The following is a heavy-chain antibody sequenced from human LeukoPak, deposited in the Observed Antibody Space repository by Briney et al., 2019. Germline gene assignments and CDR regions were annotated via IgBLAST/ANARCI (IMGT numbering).Heavy chain of an antibody. CDR1: GFTFNSYD. CDR2: ISSSSSII. Sequence: GGSLRLSCASSGFTFNSYDINWVRQAPGKGLEWVSYISSSSSIIYYADSVKGRFTISRDNSKNTLYLQMNSLRAEDTAVYYCARGPIVVVTVYYFDYWGQGILVTVSS. J-gene: IGHJ4*02. V-gene: IGHV3-48*01. CDR3: ARGPIVVVTVYYFDY. D-gene: IGHD2-21*02.